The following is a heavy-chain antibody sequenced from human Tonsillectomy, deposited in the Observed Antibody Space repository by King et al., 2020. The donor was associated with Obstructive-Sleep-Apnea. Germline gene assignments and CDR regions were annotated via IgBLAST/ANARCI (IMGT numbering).Heavy chain of an antibody. CDR3: SRDHIYGSGGPTHFDY. J-gene: IGHJ4*02. CDR1: GFAFGDYA. CDR2: IRSKAFGGTT. V-gene: IGHV3-49*03. Sequence: QLVQSGGGLVQPGRSLRLSCTASGFAFGDYAMTWFRQAPGKGLECVGFIRSKAFGGTTEYAASVKGRFSISRDDSKSVAYLQMNSLKIEDTAVYYCSRDHIYGSGGPTHFDYWGQGTLVTVSS. D-gene: IGHD3-10*01.